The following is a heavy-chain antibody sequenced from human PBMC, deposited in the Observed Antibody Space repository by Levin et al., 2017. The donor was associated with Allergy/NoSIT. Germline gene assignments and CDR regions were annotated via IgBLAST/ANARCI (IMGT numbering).Heavy chain of an antibody. CDR2: IKSKTDGGTT. Sequence: GGSLRLSCAASGFTFSNAWMSWVRQAPGKGLEWVGRIKSKTDGGTTDYAAPVKGRFTISRDDSKNTLYLQMNSLKTEDTAVYYCTTAVSGSSWYGLDYWGQGTLVTVSS. D-gene: IGHD6-13*01. V-gene: IGHV3-15*01. CDR1: GFTFSNAW. J-gene: IGHJ4*02. CDR3: TTAVSGSSWYGLDY.